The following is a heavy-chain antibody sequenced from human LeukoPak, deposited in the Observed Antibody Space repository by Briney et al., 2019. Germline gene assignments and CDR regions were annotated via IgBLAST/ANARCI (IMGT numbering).Heavy chain of an antibody. CDR2: IYPGDPDT. D-gene: IGHD4-23*01. Sequence: GESLQISCKGSGYSFTNYWIGWVRQMPGKGREWMGSIYPGDPDTRSSPSFQGQVTISADKASSTAYLHWSSLKASDTAMYDCARPRGYGGKYDAFDIWGQGTMVNVSS. CDR1: GYSFTNYW. J-gene: IGHJ3*02. V-gene: IGHV5-51*01. CDR3: ARPRGYGGKYDAFDI.